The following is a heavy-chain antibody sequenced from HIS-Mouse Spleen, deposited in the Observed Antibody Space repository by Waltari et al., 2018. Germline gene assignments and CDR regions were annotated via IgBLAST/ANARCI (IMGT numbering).Heavy chain of an antibody. Sequence: VQLVQSGAAVKKPGASVKVSCKASGYTFTAYNIHWVRQALGQGLAWMGWINPNSGGTNYAQKFQGRVTMTRDTSISTAYMELSRLRSDDTAVYYCARDRRDYYGSGSYYIGGDYYFDYWGQGTLVTVSS. CDR2: INPNSGGT. V-gene: IGHV1-2*02. D-gene: IGHD3-10*01. CDR3: ARDRRDYYGSGSYYIGGDYYFDY. J-gene: IGHJ4*02. CDR1: GYTFTAYN.